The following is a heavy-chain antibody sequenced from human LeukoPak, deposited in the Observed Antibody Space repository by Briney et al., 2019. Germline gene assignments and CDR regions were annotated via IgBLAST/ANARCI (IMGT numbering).Heavy chain of an antibody. CDR1: GFGFSSAA. D-gene: IGHD6-13*01. V-gene: IGHV3-23*01. CDR2: ISASGRNT. CDR3: AKVVQYTASTGTGLDY. Sequence: GGSLRLSCAASGFGFSSAAMTWVRQAPGKGLQWVSLISASGRNTYYADSVKGRFTISRDNSKNTLYLQMNSLRAEDTTVYYCAKVVQYTASTGTGLDYWGQGTLVTVSS. J-gene: IGHJ4*02.